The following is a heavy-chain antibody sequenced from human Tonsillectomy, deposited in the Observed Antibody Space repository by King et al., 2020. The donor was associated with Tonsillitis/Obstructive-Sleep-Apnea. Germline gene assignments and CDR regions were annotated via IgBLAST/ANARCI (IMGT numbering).Heavy chain of an antibody. CDR2: IWSAGNNK. V-gene: IGHV3-33*01. Sequence: VQLVESGGGVVQPGRSLRLACAASGFTFSSYGMHWVRQVPGKGLEWVAFIWSAGNNKYYTDSVKGRFTISRDNSKNTLYLQMDSLRAEDTAVYYCVRDGEPYKWNYDYWGQGTLVTVSS. CDR1: GFTFSSYG. J-gene: IGHJ4*02. CDR3: VRDGEPYKWNYDY. D-gene: IGHD1-20*01.